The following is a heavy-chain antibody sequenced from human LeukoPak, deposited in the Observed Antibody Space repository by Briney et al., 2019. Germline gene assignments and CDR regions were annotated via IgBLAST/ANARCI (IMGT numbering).Heavy chain of an antibody. D-gene: IGHD6-13*01. CDR1: GYTFTSYG. Sequence: ASVKVSCKASGYTFTSYGISWVRQAPGQGLEWMGWISAYNGNTNYAQKFQGRVTITTDESTSTAYMELSSLRSEDTAVYYCARDGGRYSSSWYYFDYWGQGTLVTVSS. V-gene: IGHV1-18*01. J-gene: IGHJ4*02. CDR3: ARDGGRYSSSWYYFDY. CDR2: ISAYNGNT.